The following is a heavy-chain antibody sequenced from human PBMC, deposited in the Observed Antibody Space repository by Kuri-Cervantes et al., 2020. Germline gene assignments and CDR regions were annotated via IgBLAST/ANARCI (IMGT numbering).Heavy chain of an antibody. CDR1: GGSISSGGYY. CDR3: VRMVRGVIIVMFDY. D-gene: IGHD3-10*01. J-gene: IGHJ4*02. V-gene: IGHV4-61*08. Sequence: SETLSLTCTVSGGSISSGGYYWSWHRQHPGKGLEWVGYIYYSGSTNYNPSLKSRVTISVDTSKNQFSLKLSSVTAADTAVYYCVRMVRGVIIVMFDYWGQGTLVTVSS. CDR2: IYYSGST.